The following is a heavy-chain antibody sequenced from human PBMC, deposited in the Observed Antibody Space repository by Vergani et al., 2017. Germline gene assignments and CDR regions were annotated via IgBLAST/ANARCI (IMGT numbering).Heavy chain of an antibody. V-gene: IGHV2-70*01. Sequence: QVTLRESGPALVKPTQTLTLTCTFSGFSLSTSGMCVSWIRQPPGKALEWLALIDWDDDKYYSTSLKTRLTISKDTSKNQVVLTMTNMDPVDTATYYCARKVDDFWSGYDDDYMDVWGKGTTVTVSS. CDR2: IDWDDDK. CDR1: GFSLSTSGMC. D-gene: IGHD3-3*01. J-gene: IGHJ6*03. CDR3: ARKVDDFWSGYDDDYMDV.